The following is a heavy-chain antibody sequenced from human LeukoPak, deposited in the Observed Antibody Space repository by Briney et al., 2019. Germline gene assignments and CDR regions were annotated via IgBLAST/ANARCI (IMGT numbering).Heavy chain of an antibody. CDR3: ASLRFLESYFDY. J-gene: IGHJ4*02. CDR2: INHSGST. D-gene: IGHD3-3*01. V-gene: IGHV4-34*01. CDR1: GGSFSVYY. Sequence: ASETLSLTCAVYGGSFSVYYWSWIRQPPGKGLEWIGEINHSGSTNYNPSLKSRVTISVDTSKNQFSLKLSSVTAADTAVYYCASLRFLESYFDYWGQGTMVTVSS.